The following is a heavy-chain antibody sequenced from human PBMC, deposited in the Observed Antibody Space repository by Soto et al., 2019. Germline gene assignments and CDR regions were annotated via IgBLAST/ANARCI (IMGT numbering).Heavy chain of an antibody. Sequence: QVQLVQSGAEVKKPGSSVKVSCKASGGTFSSYAISWVRQAPGQGLEWMGGIIPIFGTANYAQKFQGRVTITADESTSTDYMELSSLRSEDTAVYYCARGGYSGYPTPYYFDYWGQGTLVTVSS. CDR2: IIPIFGTA. V-gene: IGHV1-69*12. CDR3: ARGGYSGYPTPYYFDY. J-gene: IGHJ4*02. D-gene: IGHD5-12*01. CDR1: GGTFSSYA.